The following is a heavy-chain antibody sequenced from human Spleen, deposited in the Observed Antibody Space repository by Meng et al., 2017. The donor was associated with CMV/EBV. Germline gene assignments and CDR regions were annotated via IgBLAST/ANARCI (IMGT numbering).Heavy chain of an antibody. J-gene: IGHJ6*02. CDR2: INHSGST. CDR1: GATIRSSNW. CDR3: AGRGYQLLYSYYYYGMDV. D-gene: IGHD2-2*02. Sequence: SETLSLTCTVSGATIRSSNWWTWVRQPPGKGLEWIGEINHSGSTNYNPSLKSRVTISVDTSKNQFSLKLSSVTAADTAVYYCAGRGYQLLYSYYYYGMDVWGQGTTVTVSS. V-gene: IGHV4-4*02.